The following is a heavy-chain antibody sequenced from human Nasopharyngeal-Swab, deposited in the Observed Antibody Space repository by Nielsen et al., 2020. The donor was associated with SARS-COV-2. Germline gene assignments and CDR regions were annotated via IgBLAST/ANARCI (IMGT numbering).Heavy chain of an antibody. CDR1: GFTFSSYW. V-gene: IGHV3-74*01. CDR3: ARGYYDFWSGYAGFNP. Sequence: GASLKISCAASGFTFSSYWMHWVRQAPGKGLVWVSRINSDGSSTSYADSVKGRFTISRDNAKSTLYLQMNSLRAEDTAVYYCARGYYDFWSGYAGFNPWGQGTLVTVSS. J-gene: IGHJ5*02. CDR2: INSDGSST. D-gene: IGHD3-3*01.